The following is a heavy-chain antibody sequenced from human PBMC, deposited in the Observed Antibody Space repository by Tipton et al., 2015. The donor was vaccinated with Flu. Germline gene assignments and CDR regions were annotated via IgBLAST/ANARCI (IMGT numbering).Heavy chain of an antibody. CDR1: GGSINYNH. J-gene: IGHJ4*02. CDR2: MYYNGHI. Sequence: LRLSCTVSGGSINYNHWSWIRQSPGKGLEWIGYMYYNGHINYNPSLKSRVTISVDTSKNQFYLKLTSLTASDTAVYYCARHIYAQLGPPYFDFWGQGALVTVSS. D-gene: IGHD1-1*01. V-gene: IGHV4-59*08. CDR3: ARHIYAQLGPPYFDF.